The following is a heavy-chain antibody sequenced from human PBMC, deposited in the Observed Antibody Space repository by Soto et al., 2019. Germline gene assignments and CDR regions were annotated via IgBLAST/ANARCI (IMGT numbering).Heavy chain of an antibody. CDR2: IYWDDDK. J-gene: IGHJ5*02. V-gene: IGHV2-5*02. Sequence: QITLKESGPTLVKPTQTLTLTCTFSGFSLSTSGVGVGWIRQPPGKALEWLALIYWDDDKRYSPSLKSRLTITKGTSNNQVVLTMTNMDPVDTATYYCAHARRGYCVRSSCPNWFDPWGQGILVTVSS. CDR1: GFSLSTSGVG. CDR3: AHARRGYCVRSSCPNWFDP. D-gene: IGHD2-2*03.